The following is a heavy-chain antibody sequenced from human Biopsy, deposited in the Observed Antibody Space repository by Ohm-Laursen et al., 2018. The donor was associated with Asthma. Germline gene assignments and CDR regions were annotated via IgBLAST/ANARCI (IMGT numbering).Heavy chain of an antibody. Sequence: SLSLSCTASGFTFSNYGMHWVRQAPGKGLDWVAVISFDGSNKNYTDSVNGRFTISRDNSRHTLHLQMNSLRAEDAAVYYCAKDVFPGWELRRGPDYWGQGTLVTVSS. CDR3: AKDVFPGWELRRGPDY. J-gene: IGHJ4*02. CDR2: ISFDGSNK. D-gene: IGHD1-26*01. V-gene: IGHV3-30*18. CDR1: GFTFSNYG.